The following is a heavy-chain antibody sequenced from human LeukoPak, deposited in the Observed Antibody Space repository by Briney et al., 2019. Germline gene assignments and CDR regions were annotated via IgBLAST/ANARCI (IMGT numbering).Heavy chain of an antibody. CDR1: GFTFSSYA. J-gene: IGHJ4*02. Sequence: PGGSLRLSCAASGFTFSSYAMSWVRQAPGKGLEWVSAISGSGGSTYYADSVKGRFTISRDNSKNTLYLQMNSLRAEDTAVYYCARETYYYDSSGPTRYDYWGQGTLVTVSS. CDR3: ARETYYYDSSGPTRYDY. V-gene: IGHV3-23*01. CDR2: ISGSGGST. D-gene: IGHD3-22*01.